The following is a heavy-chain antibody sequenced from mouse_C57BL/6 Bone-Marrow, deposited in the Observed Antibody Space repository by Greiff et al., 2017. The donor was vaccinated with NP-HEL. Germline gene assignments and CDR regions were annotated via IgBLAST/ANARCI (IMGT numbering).Heavy chain of an antibody. J-gene: IGHJ3*01. Sequence: VQLKESVAELVRPGASVKLSCTASGFNIKNTYMHWVKQRPEQGLEWIGRIDPANGNTKYAPKFQGKATITADTSSNTAYLQLSSLTSEDTAIYYCANYYGSRGPWFAYWGQGTLVTVSA. CDR2: IDPANGNT. V-gene: IGHV14-3*01. D-gene: IGHD1-1*01. CDR1: GFNIKNTY. CDR3: ANYYGSRGPWFAY.